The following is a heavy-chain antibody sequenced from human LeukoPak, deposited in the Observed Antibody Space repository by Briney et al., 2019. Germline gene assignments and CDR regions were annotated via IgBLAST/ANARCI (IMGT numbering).Heavy chain of an antibody. CDR3: ARGTRYCTNGVCYHPPFDY. V-gene: IGHV4-4*07. CDR1: GGSISSYY. CDR2: IYTSGST. D-gene: IGHD2-8*01. Sequence: PSETLSLTCTVSGGSISSYYWSWIRQPAGKGLEWIGGIYTSGSTNYNPSLKRRVTISVDPSKTQFSLQLSSVTAADTAVYYCARGTRYCTNGVCYHPPFDYWGQGTLVTVSS. J-gene: IGHJ4*02.